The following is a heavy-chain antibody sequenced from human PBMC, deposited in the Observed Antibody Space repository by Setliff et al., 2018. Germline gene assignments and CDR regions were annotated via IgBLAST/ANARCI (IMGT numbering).Heavy chain of an antibody. V-gene: IGHV4-4*07. CDR2: IYTSGST. CDR3: ARGSLLTGRAD. J-gene: IGHJ1*01. CDR1: GDSISSYY. D-gene: IGHD1-20*01. Sequence: PSETLSLTCTVSGDSISSYYWNWIRQPAGKGLEWIGRIYTSGSTNYNPSLKSRVTISVDTSQNQFSLKLSSVTAADSAVYYCARGSLLTGRADWGQGTVVTVS.